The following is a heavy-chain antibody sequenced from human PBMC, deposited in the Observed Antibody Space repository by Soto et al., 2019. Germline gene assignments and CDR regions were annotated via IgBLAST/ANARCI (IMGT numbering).Heavy chain of an antibody. D-gene: IGHD3-3*01. J-gene: IGHJ4*02. CDR1: GFTFSGSA. V-gene: IGHV3-73*01. CDR2: IRSKANSYAT. Sequence: GGSLRLSCAASGFTFSGSAMHWVRQASGKGLEWVGRIRSKANSYATAYAASVKGRFTISRDDSKNTAYLQMNSLKTEDTAVYYSTSIYITIFGVAVDYWGQGTLVTVSS. CDR3: TSIYITIFGVAVDY.